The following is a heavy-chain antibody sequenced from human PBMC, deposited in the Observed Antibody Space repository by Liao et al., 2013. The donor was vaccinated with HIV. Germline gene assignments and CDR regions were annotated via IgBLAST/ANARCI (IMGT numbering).Heavy chain of an antibody. CDR1: GGSFSGYY. V-gene: IGHV4-34*01. J-gene: IGHJ3*02. D-gene: IGHD1-26*01. Sequence: QVQLQQWGAGLLKPSETLSLTCAVYGGSFSGYYWNWIRQPPGKGLEWIGENNHSGSTNYNPSLKSRVTISVDTSKNQFSLKLTSVTAADTAVYYCARDLATPRRPWVFDIWGQGTMVTVSS. CDR2: NNHSGST. CDR3: ARDLATPRRPWVFDI.